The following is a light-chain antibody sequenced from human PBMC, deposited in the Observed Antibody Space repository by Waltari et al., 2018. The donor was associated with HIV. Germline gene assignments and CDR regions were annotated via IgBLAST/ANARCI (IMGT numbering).Light chain of an antibody. Sequence: QSALTQPPSASGSPGQSVTISCTGTTSDVGGYNYVSWYQHHPGKAPKLRIYEVSKRPSGVPDRFSGSKSGNTASLTVSGLQADDEADYYCSSYAGNNILVFGGGTKLTVL. J-gene: IGLJ2*01. CDR1: TSDVGGYNY. V-gene: IGLV2-8*01. CDR3: SSYAGNNILV. CDR2: EVS.